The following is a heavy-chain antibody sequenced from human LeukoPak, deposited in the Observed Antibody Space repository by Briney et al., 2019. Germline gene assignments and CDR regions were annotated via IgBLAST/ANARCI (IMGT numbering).Heavy chain of an antibody. V-gene: IGHV4-34*01. CDR3: GRGRPIYQLVTIWDYYYGMDV. D-gene: IGHD2-2*01. CDR2: INHSGST. J-gene: IGHJ6*02. Sequence: SETLSLTCAVYGVSFSGYYWSWIRQPPGKGLEWRGEINHSGSTKYNPSLKSRATISVDTSKNKFSLKLSSVTAACTAVYYCGRGRPIYQLVTIWDYYYGMDVWGQGTTVTVSS. CDR1: GVSFSGYY.